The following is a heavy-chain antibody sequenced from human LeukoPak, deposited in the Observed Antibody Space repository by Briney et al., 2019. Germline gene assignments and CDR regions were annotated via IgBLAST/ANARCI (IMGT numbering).Heavy chain of an antibody. D-gene: IGHD6-19*01. J-gene: IGHJ4*02. CDR1: GFTFSDYY. CDR2: ISSSDSTI. CDR3: ASAAAREQWLVREGAMIAVPYY. V-gene: IGHV3-11*04. Sequence: PGGSLRLSCAASGFTFSDYYKSWIRQAPGQGLERVSYISSSDSTIYYADSVKGRFTISRDNSKNTLYLQMNSLRAEDTAVYYCASAAAREQWLVREGAMIAVPYYWGQGTLVTVSS.